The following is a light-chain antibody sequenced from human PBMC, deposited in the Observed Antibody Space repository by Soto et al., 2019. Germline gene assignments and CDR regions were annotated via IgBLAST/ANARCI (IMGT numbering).Light chain of an antibody. J-gene: IGKJ4*01. V-gene: IGKV3-15*01. CDR3: HQRSNWPPLT. CDR1: QSVSSN. CDR2: GAS. Sequence: EIVMTQSPATLSVSPGERATLSCMASQSVSSNLSWYQQKPGQAPRLLIYGASTRATGIPARFSGSGSGTEFTLTISSLEPEDLAVYYCHQRSNWPPLTFGGGTKVEIK.